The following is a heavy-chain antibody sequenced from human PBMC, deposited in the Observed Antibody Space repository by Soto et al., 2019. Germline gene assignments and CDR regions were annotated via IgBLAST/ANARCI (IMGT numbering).Heavy chain of an antibody. CDR2: ITPSSGST. CDR1: GYTFTTYY. D-gene: IGHD4-17*01. V-gene: IGHV1-46*01. J-gene: IGHJ4*02. Sequence: ASVKVSCKASGYTFTTYYMHWLRQARGQGLEWMGIITPSSGSTRYEQKFQDRVTMTRDTSTSTVYMELSSLRSEDTAVYYCARAVSTKPAMIDYWGKGTLVTVSS. CDR3: ARAVSTKPAMIDY.